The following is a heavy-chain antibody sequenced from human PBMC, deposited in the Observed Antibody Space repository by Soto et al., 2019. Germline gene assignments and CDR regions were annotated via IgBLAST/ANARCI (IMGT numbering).Heavy chain of an antibody. V-gene: IGHV6-1*01. Sequence: QTLSLTCAISGDSVSSNSAAWNWIRQSPSRGLEWLGRTYYRSKWYNDYAVSVKSRITINPDTSKNQFSLQLNSVTPEDTAVYYCARVPTYCSSTSCYPGYYYYGMDVWGQGTTVTVSS. CDR3: ARVPTYCSSTSCYPGYYYYGMDV. CDR2: TYYRSKWYN. CDR1: GDSVSSNSAA. J-gene: IGHJ6*02. D-gene: IGHD2-2*01.